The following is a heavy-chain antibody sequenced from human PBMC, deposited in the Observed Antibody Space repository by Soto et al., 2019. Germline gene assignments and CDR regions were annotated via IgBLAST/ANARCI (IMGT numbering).Heavy chain of an antibody. CDR2: IYYSGST. J-gene: IGHJ5*02. CDR1: GGSISSSSYY. Sequence: PSETLSLTCTVSGGSISSSSYYWGWIRQPPGKGLEWIGSIYYSGSTYYNPSLKSRVTISVDTSKNQFSLKLSSVTAADTAVYYCARQVTTWGWFDPWGQGTLVTVSS. V-gene: IGHV4-39*01. CDR3: ARQVTTWGWFDP. D-gene: IGHD4-4*01.